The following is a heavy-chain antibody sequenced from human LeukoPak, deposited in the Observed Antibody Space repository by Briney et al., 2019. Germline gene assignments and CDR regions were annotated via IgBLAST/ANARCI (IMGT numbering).Heavy chain of an antibody. CDR2: IRRSGENT. CDR3: AKEVSDGSGSYYDY. V-gene: IGHV3-23*01. J-gene: IGHJ4*02. D-gene: IGHD3-10*01. Sequence: GGALRLSCAASGFTFSSYDMSWVRQAPGRGLEWLSSIRRSGENTYYGDAVKGRFTISRDNSKNTVYLQMNNMRVDDTAVYYCAKEVSDGSGSYYDYWGQGTLVTVSS. CDR1: GFTFSSYD.